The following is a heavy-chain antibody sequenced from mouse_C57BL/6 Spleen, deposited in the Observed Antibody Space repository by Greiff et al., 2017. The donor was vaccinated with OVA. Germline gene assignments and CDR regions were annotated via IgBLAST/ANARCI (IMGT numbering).Heavy chain of an antibody. J-gene: IGHJ1*03. CDR2: IDPEDGET. D-gene: IGHD1-1*01. Sequence: EVQRVESGAELVKPGASVKLSCTASGFNIKDYYMHWVKQRTEQGLEWIGRIDPEDGETKYAPKFQGKATITADTSSNTAYLQLSSLTSEDTAVYYCARTLYYGSSYGYFDVWGTGTTVTVSS. V-gene: IGHV14-2*01. CDR3: ARTLYYGSSYGYFDV. CDR1: GFNIKDYY.